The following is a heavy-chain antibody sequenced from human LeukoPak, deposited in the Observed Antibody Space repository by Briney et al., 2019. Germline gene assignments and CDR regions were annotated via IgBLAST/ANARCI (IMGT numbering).Heavy chain of an antibody. Sequence: TGGSLRLSCAASGFTFSSCGFNWVRQAPGKGLEWVSSIGPTGTDRYYADSVRGRFTISRDNAKNSMHLQMDSLRDEDTAVYYCATETIGRHYDYWGQGTLLTVSS. V-gene: IGHV3-21*01. CDR2: IGPTGTDR. J-gene: IGHJ4*02. D-gene: IGHD1-14*01. CDR1: GFTFSSCG. CDR3: ATETIGRHYDY.